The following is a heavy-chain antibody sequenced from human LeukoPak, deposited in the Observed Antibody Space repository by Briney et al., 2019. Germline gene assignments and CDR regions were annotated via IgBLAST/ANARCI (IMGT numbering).Heavy chain of an antibody. CDR2: ISYDGSNK. CDR1: GFTFSSYG. CDR3: AKERGVGATTGSLATFDN. J-gene: IGHJ4*02. D-gene: IGHD1-26*01. V-gene: IGHV3-30*18. Sequence: GGSLRLSCAASGFTFSSYGMHWVRQAPGKGLEWVAVISYDGSNKYYADSVRGRFTIFRDNSENTLFLQMNSLRTDDTAIYYCAKERGVGATTGSLATFDNWGQGTLVTVSS.